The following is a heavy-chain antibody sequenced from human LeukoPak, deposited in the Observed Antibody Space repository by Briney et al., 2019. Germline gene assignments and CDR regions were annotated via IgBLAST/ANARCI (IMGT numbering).Heavy chain of an antibody. Sequence: ASVKVSCKASGGTFSSYAISWVRQAPGQGLEWLGRINPNSGDTDYAQNFQGRVTMTRDTSTVTAYMELSRLRSDDTAVYYCARDEYSASGINWLDPWGQGTLVTVSS. D-gene: IGHD3-10*01. CDR1: GGTFSSYA. CDR3: ARDEYSASGINWLDP. J-gene: IGHJ5*02. V-gene: IGHV1-2*06. CDR2: INPNSGDT.